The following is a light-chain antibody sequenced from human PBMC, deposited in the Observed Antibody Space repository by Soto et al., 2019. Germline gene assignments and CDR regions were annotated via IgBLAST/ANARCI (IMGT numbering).Light chain of an antibody. CDR2: DAS. V-gene: IGKV1-5*01. Sequence: DIQMTQSPSTLSASVGDRVAITCRASQSISGWLAWYQQKPGKAPKLLIYDASSLESGVPSRFSGSGSGTEFTLTISSLQPDDFATYYCQQYNSYSPTFGQGTKVDIK. CDR3: QQYNSYSPT. CDR1: QSISGW. J-gene: IGKJ1*01.